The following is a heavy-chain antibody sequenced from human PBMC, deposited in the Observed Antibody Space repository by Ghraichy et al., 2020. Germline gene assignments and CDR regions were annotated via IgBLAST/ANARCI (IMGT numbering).Heavy chain of an antibody. V-gene: IGHV5-51*01. CDR2: IYPGDSDP. J-gene: IGHJ4*02. CDR3: ARPYGSGIYYNFAY. D-gene: IGHD3-10*01. CDR1: GYSFTNYW. Sequence: GESLNISCKGSGYSFTNYWIGWVRQMPGKGLEWIGIIYPGDSDPIYRPSFQGQVTISTDKSISTAYLQWSSLKASDTAMYYCARPYGSGIYYNFAYWGQGTLVTVSS.